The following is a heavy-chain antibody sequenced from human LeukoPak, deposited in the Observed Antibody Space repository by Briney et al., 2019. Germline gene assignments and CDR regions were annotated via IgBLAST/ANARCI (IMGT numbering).Heavy chain of an antibody. J-gene: IGHJ4*02. Sequence: PGESLRLSCAASGFTFSSNAMSWVRQPQGTGLEWDSAISGSGGSTYYADSVKGRLTISRDNSTNTLYLQMNSLIADDHACYYWSKAGSGFTDYWGQGALVTVS. CDR2: ISGSGGST. D-gene: IGHD6-19*01. CDR3: SKAGSGFTDY. CDR1: GFTFSSNA. V-gene: IGHV3-23*01.